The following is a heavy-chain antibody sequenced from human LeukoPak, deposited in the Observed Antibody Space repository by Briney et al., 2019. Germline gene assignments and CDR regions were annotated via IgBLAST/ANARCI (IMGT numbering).Heavy chain of an antibody. CDR3: ARAPITSPFYLDS. Sequence: GGSLRLSCTASGFAFDEHGMSWVRQVPGKGLEWVSGINWSSGSTGYADPLRGRFTISRDNAKNSLYLQMDSLRAEDTALYYCARAPITSPFYLDSWGQGTLVTVSS. D-gene: IGHD2-2*01. CDR1: GFAFDEHG. J-gene: IGHJ4*02. V-gene: IGHV3-20*04. CDR2: INWSSGST.